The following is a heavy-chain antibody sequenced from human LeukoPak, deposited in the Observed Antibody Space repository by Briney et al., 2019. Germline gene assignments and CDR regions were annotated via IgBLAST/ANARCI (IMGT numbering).Heavy chain of an antibody. V-gene: IGHV3-48*01. D-gene: IGHD5-18*01. CDR2: ISSSSSTI. Sequence: PGGSLRLSCAASGFTFSDYWMNWVRQAPGKGLEWVSYISSSSSTIYYADSVKGRFTISGDNAKNSLYLQMNSLRAEDTAVYYCARGGREVDTAMVTDAFDIWGQGTMVTVSS. CDR1: GFTFSDYW. CDR3: ARGGREVDTAMVTDAFDI. J-gene: IGHJ3*02.